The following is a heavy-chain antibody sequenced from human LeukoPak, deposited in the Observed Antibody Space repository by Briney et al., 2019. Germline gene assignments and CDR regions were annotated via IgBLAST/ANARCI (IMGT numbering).Heavy chain of an antibody. CDR1: GFTFSSYS. V-gene: IGHV3-21*01. D-gene: IGHD4-17*01. J-gene: IGHJ6*02. CDR2: ISSSSSYI. Sequence: GGSLRLSCAASGFTFSSYSMNWVRQAPGKGLEWVSSISSSSSYIYYADSVKGRFTISRDNAKNSLYLQMNSLRAEDTAVYYCARDQSATTVTIGDYYYYGMDVWGQGTTVTVSS. CDR3: ARDQSATTVTIGDYYYYGMDV.